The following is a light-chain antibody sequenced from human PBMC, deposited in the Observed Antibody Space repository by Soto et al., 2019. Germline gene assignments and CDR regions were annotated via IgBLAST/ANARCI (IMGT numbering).Light chain of an antibody. V-gene: IGLV2-14*01. Sequence: QSVLTQPASVSGSPGQSITISCTGTNNDINYGYVAWYQQYPGKAPQLILYGVNNWPSGVPNRFSGSMSGNTASLTISGLQAVDEADYYCSSKRSTSAHVVFGGGTKVTVL. J-gene: IGLJ2*01. CDR2: GVN. CDR3: SSKRSTSAHVV. CDR1: NNDINYGY.